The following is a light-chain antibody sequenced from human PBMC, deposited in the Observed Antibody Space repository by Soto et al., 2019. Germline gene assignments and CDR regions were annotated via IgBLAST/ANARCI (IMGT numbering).Light chain of an antibody. V-gene: IGLV6-57*03. CDR1: SGSIDSNF. CDR3: QSYDSSILV. CDR2: EDH. Sequence: NFMLTQPHSVSESPGKTVTISCTRSSGSIDSNFVQWYQQRPGSAPNTVIYEDHQRPSGVPDRFSGSIDSSSNSASLTISGLKTEDEADYYCQSYDSSILVFGGGTKLTVL. J-gene: IGLJ3*02.